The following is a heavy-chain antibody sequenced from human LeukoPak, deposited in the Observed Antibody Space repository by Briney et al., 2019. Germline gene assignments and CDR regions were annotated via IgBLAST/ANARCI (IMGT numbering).Heavy chain of an antibody. J-gene: IGHJ4*02. CDR1: GGSISSTSYS. CDR2: ISYSGST. Sequence: PSETLSLTCIVSGGSISSTSYSWGWIRQPPGKELEWLGSISYSGSTYYNPSLKSRVTILVDTSKNHFSLKLSSVTAADTAVYYCATDLKHSSGWYGYFDYWGQGTLVTVSS. D-gene: IGHD6-19*01. V-gene: IGHV4-39*02. CDR3: ATDLKHSSGWYGYFDY.